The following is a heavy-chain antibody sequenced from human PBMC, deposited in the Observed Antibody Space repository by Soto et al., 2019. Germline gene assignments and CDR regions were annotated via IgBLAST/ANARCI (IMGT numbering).Heavy chain of an antibody. Sequence: QVQLQASGPGLVKPSETLSLTCTVSAGSVSGYSWSWIRQPPGKGLEWIGYIYSSASTKYSPSLKNRVTMSVDTSKNQFSLNLSSVTAADTAVYYCARDRSGYDHFDYWAQGTLVTVS. CDR2: IYSSAST. J-gene: IGHJ4*02. CDR3: ARDRSGYDHFDY. CDR1: AGSVSGYS. V-gene: IGHV4-59*02. D-gene: IGHD3-22*01.